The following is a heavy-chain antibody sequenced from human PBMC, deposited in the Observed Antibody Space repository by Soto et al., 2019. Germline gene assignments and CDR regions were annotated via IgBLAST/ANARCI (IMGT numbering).Heavy chain of an antibody. D-gene: IGHD5-18*01. V-gene: IGHV3-33*01. CDR2: IGYDGSNK. CDR1: GFTFSSYG. J-gene: IGHJ4*02. Sequence: GGSLRLSCAASGFTFSSYGMHWVRQAPGKGLEWVAVIGYDGSNKYYADSVKGRFTISRDNSKNTLYLQMNSLRAEDTAVYYWAGSDSYGPIDYWGQGTLVTVSS. CDR3: AGSDSYGPIDY.